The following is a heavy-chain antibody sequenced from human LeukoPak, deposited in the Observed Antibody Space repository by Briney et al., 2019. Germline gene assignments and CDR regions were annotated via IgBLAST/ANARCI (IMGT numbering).Heavy chain of an antibody. CDR2: INHSGST. Sequence: SETLSLTYAVYGGSFSGYYWSWIRQPPGKGLEWIGEINHSGSTNYNPSLKSRVTISVDTSKNQFSLKLSSVTAADTAVYYCARTYYSSSYFDYWGQGTLVTVSS. D-gene: IGHD6-6*01. CDR3: ARTYYSSSYFDY. CDR1: GGSFSGYY. J-gene: IGHJ4*02. V-gene: IGHV4-34*01.